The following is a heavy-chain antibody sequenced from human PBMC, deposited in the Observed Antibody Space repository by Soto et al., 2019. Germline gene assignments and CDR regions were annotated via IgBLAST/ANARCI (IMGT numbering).Heavy chain of an antibody. CDR1: GFTFNTYW. D-gene: IGHD3-22*01. J-gene: IGHJ4*02. CDR2: IRFGGGGK. CDR3: AKEGFMIAPVGRPLDY. Sequence: GGSLRLSCAASGFTFNTYWMNWVRQAPGKGLEWVANIRFGGGGKYYVDSVKGRFSVSRDNTKDSLYLQMDSLRAEDTAVYYCAKEGFMIAPVGRPLDYWGQGTLVTVSS. V-gene: IGHV3-7*03.